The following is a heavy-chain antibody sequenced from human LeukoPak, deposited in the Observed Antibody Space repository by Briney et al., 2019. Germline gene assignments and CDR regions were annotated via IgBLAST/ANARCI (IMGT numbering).Heavy chain of an antibody. CDR3: ARDSSLYCSGGSCYQYFQH. J-gene: IGHJ1*01. CDR1: GGSISTYY. Sequence: SETLSLTCTVSGGSISTYYWSWLRQPPGKGLEWIGYIYNSGSTNYNPSLKSRVTLSVDTSKHQFSLKLNSVTAADTAVYYCARDSSLYCSGGSCYQYFQHWGQGTLVTVSS. V-gene: IGHV4-59*01. D-gene: IGHD2-15*01. CDR2: IYNSGST.